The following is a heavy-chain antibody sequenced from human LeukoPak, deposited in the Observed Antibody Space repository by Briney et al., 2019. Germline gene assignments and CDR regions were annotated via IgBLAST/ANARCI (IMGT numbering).Heavy chain of an antibody. CDR1: GFTFSSYG. Sequence: GGSLRLSCAASGFTFSSYGMHWVRQAPGKGLEWVAVIWYDGSNKYYADSVKGRFTISRDNSKNTLYLQMNSLRAEDTAVYYCARSGIQSGYCSSTSCYTGYWGQGTLDTVSS. V-gene: IGHV3-33*01. CDR2: IWYDGSNK. J-gene: IGHJ4*02. D-gene: IGHD2-2*02. CDR3: ARSGIQSGYCSSTSCYTGY.